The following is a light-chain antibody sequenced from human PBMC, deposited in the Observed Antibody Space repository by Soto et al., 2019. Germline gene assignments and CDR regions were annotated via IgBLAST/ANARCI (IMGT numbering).Light chain of an antibody. CDR1: QDISNH. J-gene: IGKJ3*01. V-gene: IGKV1-33*01. CDR3: QQYDNLPIFT. CDR2: DAS. Sequence: DIPLTQSPSSLSASVGDRVTITCQASQDISNHLNWYQQKPGKAPKLLIYDASNLETGVPSRFSGSGSGTDFTFTISSLQPEDIATYYCQQYDNLPIFTFGPGTKVDIK.